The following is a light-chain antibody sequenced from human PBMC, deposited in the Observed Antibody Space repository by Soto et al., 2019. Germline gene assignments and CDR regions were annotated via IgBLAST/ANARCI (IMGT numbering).Light chain of an antibody. Sequence: EIVMTQSPATLSVSPGERAIVSCRASPSVSDNLAWYQQTPGRAPRLLIYGASIRATGVPARFSGSGSGTEFTLTISSLQSEYFAVYYCLQYDYCTPYTSGQGTKVEIK. CDR1: PSVSDN. CDR3: LQYDYCTPYT. CDR2: GAS. V-gene: IGKV3-15*01. J-gene: IGKJ2*01.